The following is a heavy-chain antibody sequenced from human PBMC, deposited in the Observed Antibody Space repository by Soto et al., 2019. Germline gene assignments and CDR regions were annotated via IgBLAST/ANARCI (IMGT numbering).Heavy chain of an antibody. V-gene: IGHV2-5*01. J-gene: IGHJ3*02. CDR3: AHRHDLGGFDI. Sequence: QITLKESGPTLVKPTQTLTLTCTFSGFSLNTRAVGVGWIRQAPGKALEWLALINWNDDERYSPSLKDRLTITKDTSKHHVVLTMTNIGPVDTGTYYCAHRHDLGGFDIWGQGTAVTVSS. CDR2: INWNDDE. CDR1: GFSLNTRAVG. D-gene: IGHD2-15*01.